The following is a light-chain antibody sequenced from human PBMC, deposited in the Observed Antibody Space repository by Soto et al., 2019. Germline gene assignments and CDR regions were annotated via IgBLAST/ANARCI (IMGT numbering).Light chain of an antibody. CDR2: AAS. J-gene: IGKJ4*01. CDR3: QQLYSYPLT. CDR1: QGITSY. Sequence: EIVMTQSPDTLYVSVGDRVTITCRASQGITSYLAWYQQKPGKAPKLLIYAASALQTGVSSRFSGSGYGTDFALTISNLQPEDFATYFCQQLYSYPLTFGGGTTVEF. V-gene: IGKV1-9*01.